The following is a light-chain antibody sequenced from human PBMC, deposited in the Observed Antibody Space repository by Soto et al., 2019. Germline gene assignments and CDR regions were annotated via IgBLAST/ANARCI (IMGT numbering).Light chain of an antibody. CDR2: DDN. CDR1: SSNIGSNY. CDR3: GTWDSSLSAGV. V-gene: IGLV1-51*01. Sequence: QSVLTQPPSVSAAPGQKVTISCSGSSSNIGSNYVSWYQQLPGTAPKLLIYDDNKRTSGIPDRFSGSKSGTSATLGITGLQTGDEADYYCGTWDSSLSAGVFGGGTKLTVL. J-gene: IGLJ2*01.